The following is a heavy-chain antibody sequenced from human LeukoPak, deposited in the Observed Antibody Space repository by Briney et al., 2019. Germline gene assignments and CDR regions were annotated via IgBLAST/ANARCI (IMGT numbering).Heavy chain of an antibody. CDR1: GLTFSTSG. V-gene: IGHV3-21*06. J-gene: IGHJ4*02. D-gene: IGHD1-14*01. Sequence: PGESLRLSCTASGLTFSTSGFNWVRQAPGRGREWVASIGPSGSDSYHANSIKGRFTISRDNPNTFLYLQMNSLRAEHTAVYYCATATNGRHYDYWGQGTLLTVSS. CDR3: ATATNGRHYDY. CDR2: IGPSGSDS.